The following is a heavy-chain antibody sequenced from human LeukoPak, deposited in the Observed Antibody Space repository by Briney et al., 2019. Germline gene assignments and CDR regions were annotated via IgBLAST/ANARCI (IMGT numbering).Heavy chain of an antibody. V-gene: IGHV3-48*04. J-gene: IGHJ4*02. D-gene: IGHD6-13*01. Sequence: SGGSLRLSCAASGFTFSSYRMNWVRQAPGKGLEWVSYISSSSSTIYYADSVKGRFTISRDNAKNSLYLQMNSLRAEDTAVYYCARDWAAGSFDYWGQGTLVTVSS. CDR1: GFTFSSYR. CDR2: ISSSSSTI. CDR3: ARDWAAGSFDY.